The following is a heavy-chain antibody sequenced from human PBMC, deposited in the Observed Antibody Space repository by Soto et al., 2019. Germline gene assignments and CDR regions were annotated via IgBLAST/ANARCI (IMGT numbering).Heavy chain of an antibody. Sequence: QVQLVQSGAEEKKPGASVKVSCKASGYTFTGYAMHWVRQAPGQRLEWMGCINAGNGNTKYSQKFQGRVTITRDTSASTAYMELISLRSEDTAVYYCARSVAVAADFDYWGQGTLVTVSS. J-gene: IGHJ4*02. CDR1: GYTFTGYA. CDR3: ARSVAVAADFDY. V-gene: IGHV1-3*05. CDR2: INAGNGNT. D-gene: IGHD6-19*01.